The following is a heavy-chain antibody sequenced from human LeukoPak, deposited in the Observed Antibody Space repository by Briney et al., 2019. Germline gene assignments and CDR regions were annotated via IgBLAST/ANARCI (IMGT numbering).Heavy chain of an antibody. J-gene: IGHJ4*02. CDR3: AKIEGASNGYFDY. D-gene: IGHD1-26*01. CDR2: INPSIGTT. Sequence: ASVKVSCKASGYTFTNYYIHWVRQAPGQGLEWMGIINPSIGTTSYAQKFQGRITMTRDTSTSTVYMELSSLRSEDTAVYYCAKIEGASNGYFDYWGQGTLVTVSS. CDR1: GYTFTNYY. V-gene: IGHV1-46*01.